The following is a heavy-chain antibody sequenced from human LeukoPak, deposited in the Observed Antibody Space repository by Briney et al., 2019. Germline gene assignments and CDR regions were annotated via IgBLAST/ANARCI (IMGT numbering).Heavy chain of an antibody. CDR3: ARGVGWFDP. Sequence: GGSLRLSCEASGFSFSNHWMSWVRQAPGKGLEWVANINEDGSEETYVDSVKGRFTISRDYAKKSVYLQMNSLTAEDTAMYYCARGVGWFDPWGQGTLVTVSS. J-gene: IGHJ5*02. CDR2: INEDGSEE. V-gene: IGHV3-7*04. D-gene: IGHD2-2*01. CDR1: GFSFSNHW.